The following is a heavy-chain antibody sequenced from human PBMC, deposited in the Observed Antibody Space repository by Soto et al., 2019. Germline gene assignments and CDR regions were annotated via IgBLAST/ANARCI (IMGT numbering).Heavy chain of an antibody. CDR3: VRRDSSSWYSAYYYYGMDV. CDR2: INHSGST. J-gene: IGHJ6*02. V-gene: IGHV4-34*01. D-gene: IGHD6-13*01. Sequence: SQTLSLTCAVYGGSFSGYYWSWIRQPPGKGLEWIGEINHSGSTNYNPSLKSRVTISVDTSKNQFSLKLSSVTAADTAVYYCVRRDSSSWYSAYYYYGMDVWGQGTTVTVSS. CDR1: GGSFSGYY.